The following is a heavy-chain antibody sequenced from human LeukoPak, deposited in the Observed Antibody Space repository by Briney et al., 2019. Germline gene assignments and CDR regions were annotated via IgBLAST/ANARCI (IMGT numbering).Heavy chain of an antibody. CDR3: AKYLRPTWDDSSGRGYAFDI. Sequence: GGSLRLSCAASGFDFNDFAMTWVRQAPGKGLEWVSAISGSGGSTYYADSVKGRFTISRDNSKNTLYLQMNSLRAEDTAVYYCAKYLRPTWDDSSGRGYAFDIWGQGTMVTVSS. J-gene: IGHJ3*02. D-gene: IGHD3-22*01. V-gene: IGHV3-23*01. CDR2: ISGSGGST. CDR1: GFDFNDFA.